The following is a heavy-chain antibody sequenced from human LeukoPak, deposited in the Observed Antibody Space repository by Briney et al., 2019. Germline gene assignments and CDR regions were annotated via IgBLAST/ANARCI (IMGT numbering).Heavy chain of an antibody. J-gene: IGHJ3*02. CDR1: GFTFSSYS. CDR2: ISSSSSYI. V-gene: IGHV3-21*01. Sequence: PGGSLRLSCAASGFTFSSYSMNWVRQAPGKGLEWVSSISSSSSYIYYAGSVKGRFTISRDNAKNSLYLQMNSLRAEDTAVYYCASYDFWSGYLVDDAFDIWGQGTMVTVSS. CDR3: ASYDFWSGYLVDDAFDI. D-gene: IGHD3-3*01.